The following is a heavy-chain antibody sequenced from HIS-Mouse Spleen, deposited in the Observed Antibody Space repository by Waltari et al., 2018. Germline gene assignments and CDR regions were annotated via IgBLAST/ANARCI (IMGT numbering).Heavy chain of an antibody. D-gene: IGHD1-1*01. V-gene: IGHV1-8*01. CDR1: GYTLTSYD. J-gene: IGHJ4*02. Sequence: QVQLGQSGAEVKKPCASVKVSCKASGYTLTSYDINWVRQATGQGLEWMGWMNPNSGNTGYAQKFQGRVTMTRNTSISTAYMELSSLRSEDTAVYYCARGPPPGTPLDYWGQGTLVTVSS. CDR2: MNPNSGNT. CDR3: ARGPPPGTPLDY.